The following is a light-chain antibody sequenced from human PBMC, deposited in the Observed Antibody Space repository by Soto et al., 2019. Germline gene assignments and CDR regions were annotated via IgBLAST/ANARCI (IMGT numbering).Light chain of an antibody. CDR3: QQRSDWRYT. CDR1: QSVSSY. J-gene: IGKJ2*01. V-gene: IGKV3-11*01. CDR2: VAS. Sequence: EIVLTQSPATLSLSPGERATLSCRASQSVSSYLAWYQQKPGQAPRLLIYVASNRATGVPARFSGSGSGTDFTLSISSLEPEDFAVYYCQQRSDWRYTFGQGTKVDIK.